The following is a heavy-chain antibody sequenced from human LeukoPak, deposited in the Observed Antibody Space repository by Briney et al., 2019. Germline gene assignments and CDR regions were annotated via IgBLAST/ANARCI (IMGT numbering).Heavy chain of an antibody. V-gene: IGHV4-59*12. J-gene: IGHJ4*02. Sequence: SETLSLTCTVSGGSISSYYWSWIRQPPGKGLEWIGYIYYSGSTNYNPSLKSRVTISVDKSKNQFSLKLSSVTAADTAVYYCASSRRDLPVNFDYWGQGTLVTVSS. D-gene: IGHD4-23*01. CDR3: ASSRRDLPVNFDY. CDR2: IYYSGST. CDR1: GGSISSYY.